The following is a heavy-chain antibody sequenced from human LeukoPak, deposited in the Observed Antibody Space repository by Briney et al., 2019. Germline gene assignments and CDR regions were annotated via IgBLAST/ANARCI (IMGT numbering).Heavy chain of an antibody. V-gene: IGHV4-61*02. D-gene: IGHD4-11*01. CDR3: ARDLRDYSYYYYYYYMDV. J-gene: IGHJ6*03. Sequence: SETLSLTCTVSGGSISSGSYYWSWIRQPAGKGLEWSGRIYTSGSTNYNPSLKSRVTISVDTSKNQFSLKLSSVTAADTAVYYCARDLRDYSYYYYYYYMDVWGKGTTVTVSS. CDR2: IYTSGST. CDR1: GGSISSGSYY.